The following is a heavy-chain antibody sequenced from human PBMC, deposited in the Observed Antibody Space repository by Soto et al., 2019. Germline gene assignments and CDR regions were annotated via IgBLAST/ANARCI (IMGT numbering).Heavy chain of an antibody. J-gene: IGHJ6*03. Sequence: GASVKVSCKASGYTFTGYYMHWVRQAPGQGLEWMGWINPNSGGTNYAQKFQGCVTMTRDTSISTAYMELSRLRSYDTAVYYCARCYSSGWNGTLYYYYYYMDVWGKGTTVTVSS. CDR3: ARCYSSGWNGTLYYYYYYMDV. D-gene: IGHD6-19*01. V-gene: IGHV1-2*04. CDR2: INPNSGGT. CDR1: GYTFTGYY.